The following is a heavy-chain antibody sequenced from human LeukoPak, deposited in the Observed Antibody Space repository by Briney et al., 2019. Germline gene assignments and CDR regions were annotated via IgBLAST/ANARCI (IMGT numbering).Heavy chain of an antibody. J-gene: IGHJ3*02. CDR3: ARDPSFEPPYIAVAGPDAFDI. Sequence: GASVKVSCKASGYTFTSYYMHWVRQAPGQGLEWMGIINPSGGSTSYAQKFQGRVTMTRDTSTSTVYMELSSLRSEDTAVYYCARDPSFEPPYIAVAGPDAFDIWGQGTMVTVSS. CDR2: INPSGGST. V-gene: IGHV1-46*01. D-gene: IGHD6-19*01. CDR1: GYTFTSYY.